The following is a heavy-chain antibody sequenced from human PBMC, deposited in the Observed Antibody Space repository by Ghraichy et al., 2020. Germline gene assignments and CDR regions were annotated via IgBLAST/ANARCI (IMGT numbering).Heavy chain of an antibody. CDR1: GFTFSTYA. J-gene: IGHJ5*02. CDR3: AKTRGTGINNWFDP. Sequence: GGSLRLSCVASGFTFSTYAMSWVRQAPGKGLEWVSLISGSGGATYYADAVKGRFTISRDNSKNTLSLQMSSLRAEDTAIYYWAKTRGTGINNWFDPWGQGTLVTVSS. D-gene: IGHD1-1*01. CDR2: ISGSGGAT. V-gene: IGHV3-23*01.